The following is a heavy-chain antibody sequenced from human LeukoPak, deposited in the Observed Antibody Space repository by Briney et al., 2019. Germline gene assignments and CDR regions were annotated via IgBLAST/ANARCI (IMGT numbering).Heavy chain of an antibody. J-gene: IGHJ6*04. CDR3: ARERFLEWASKDRFSGMDV. CDR2: IYYSGST. D-gene: IGHD3-3*01. Sequence: SETLSLTCTVSGGSISSYYWSWIRQPPGKGLEWIGYIYYSGSTNYNPSLKSRVTISVDTSKNQFSLKLSSVTAADTAVYYCARERFLEWASKDRFSGMDVWGKGTTVTVSS. V-gene: IGHV4-59*01. CDR1: GGSISSYY.